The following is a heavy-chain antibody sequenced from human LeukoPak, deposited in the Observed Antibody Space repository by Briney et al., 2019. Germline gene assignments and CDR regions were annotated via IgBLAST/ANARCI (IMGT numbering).Heavy chain of an antibody. Sequence: SETLSLTCAVYGGSFSGYFWSWIRQPPRKGLEWIGEINHSGSTNYNPSLKSRVPISVDTSKNQFSLNLSSVTAADTAVYYCARLPNGWLQLGAFDIGGRGTMVTVSS. J-gene: IGHJ3*02. CDR1: GGSFSGYF. CDR3: ARLPNGWLQLGAFDI. CDR2: INHSGST. V-gene: IGHV4-34*01. D-gene: IGHD5-24*01.